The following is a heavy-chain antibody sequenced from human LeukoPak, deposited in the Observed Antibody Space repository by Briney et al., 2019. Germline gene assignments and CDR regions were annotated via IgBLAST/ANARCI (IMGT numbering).Heavy chain of an antibody. V-gene: IGHV1-8*01. D-gene: IGHD3-22*01. Sequence: GASVKVSCKASGYTFTSYDINWVRQATGQGLEWMGWMNPNSGNTGYAQKFQGRVTMTRNTSISTAYMELSSLRSEDTAVYYCARVSSWYDSSGRDTFDIWGQGTMVTVSS. CDR1: GYTFTSYD. CDR2: MNPNSGNT. CDR3: ARVSSWYDSSGRDTFDI. J-gene: IGHJ3*02.